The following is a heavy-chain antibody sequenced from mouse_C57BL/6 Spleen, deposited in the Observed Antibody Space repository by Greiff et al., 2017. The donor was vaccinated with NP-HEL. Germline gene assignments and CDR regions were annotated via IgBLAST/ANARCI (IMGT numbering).Heavy chain of an antibody. CDR3: ARIYDGYSSFAY. V-gene: IGHV5-16*01. J-gene: IGHJ3*01. Sequence: VPEKGLEWVVNINYDGSSTYYLDSLKSRFIISRDNAKNILYLQMSSLKSEDTATYYCARIYDGYSSFAYWGQGTLVTVSA. CDR2: INYDGSST. D-gene: IGHD2-3*01.